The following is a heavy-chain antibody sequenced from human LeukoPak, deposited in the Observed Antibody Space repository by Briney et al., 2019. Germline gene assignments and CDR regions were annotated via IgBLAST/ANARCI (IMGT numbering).Heavy chain of an antibody. V-gene: IGHV3-48*04. Sequence: GGSLRLSCAASGFTFSSYSMNWVRQAPGKGLEWVSYISSSSTIYYADSVKGRFTISRDNAKNSLYLQMNSLRAEDTAVYYYARVFFVVWERVGAFDIWGQGTIVTVSS. J-gene: IGHJ3*02. CDR1: GFTFSSYS. CDR3: ARVFFVVWERVGAFDI. CDR2: ISSSSTI. D-gene: IGHD1-26*01.